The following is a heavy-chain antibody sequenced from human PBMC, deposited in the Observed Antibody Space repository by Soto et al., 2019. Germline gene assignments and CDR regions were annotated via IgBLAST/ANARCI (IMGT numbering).Heavy chain of an antibody. CDR3: ARHGNQSSGNGCYTFWFDP. CDR2: IDPTDSYT. J-gene: IGHJ5*02. CDR1: GNRFSSNY. Sequence: XESLKLSCKSSGNRFSSNYISWVLQMPGKGLEWVGRIDPTDSYTNYSPAFQGHVSISVDKSISTAYLEWSSLKPSDTAIYYCARHGNQSSGNGCYTFWFDPWGQGTLVTVSS. D-gene: IGHD1-26*01. V-gene: IGHV5-10-1*01.